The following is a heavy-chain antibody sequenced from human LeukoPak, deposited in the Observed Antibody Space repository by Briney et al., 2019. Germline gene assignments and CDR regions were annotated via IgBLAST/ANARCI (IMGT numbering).Heavy chain of an antibody. V-gene: IGHV3-48*01. D-gene: IGHD3-9*01. CDR2: ISSGSSTI. J-gene: IGHJ4*02. CDR1: GFIFSSYS. CDR3: AKAEGYDILTGLDY. Sequence: PGGSLRLSCAASGFIFSSYSMNWVRQAPGRGLEWVSYISSGSSTIFYADSVKGRFTISRDNSKNTLYLQMNSLRTEDTAVYYCAKAEGYDILTGLDYWGQGTLVTVSS.